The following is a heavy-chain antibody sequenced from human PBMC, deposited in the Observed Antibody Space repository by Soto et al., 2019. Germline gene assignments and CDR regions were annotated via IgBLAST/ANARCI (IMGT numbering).Heavy chain of an antibody. CDR1: GFTFSRYP. Sequence: GGSLRLSGAASGFTFSRYPMSWVRQAPGKGLEWVPAISGSGGSTYYADSAKGRFTISRDNSKNTLYLQMNSLRAEDTAVYYCAKAVRPRIFGVVSRGNWFDPWGQGTLVTVSS. D-gene: IGHD3-3*02. J-gene: IGHJ5*02. CDR3: AKAVRPRIFGVVSRGNWFDP. V-gene: IGHV3-23*01. CDR2: ISGSGGST.